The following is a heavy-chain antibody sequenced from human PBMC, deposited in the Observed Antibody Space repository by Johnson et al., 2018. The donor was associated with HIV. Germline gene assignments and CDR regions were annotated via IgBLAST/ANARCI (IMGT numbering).Heavy chain of an antibody. CDR1: GFTFSSYW. J-gene: IGHJ3*02. Sequence: MQLVESGGGLVQPGGSLRVSCAASGFTFSSYWLHWVCQAPGKGLVLVSRINSDGSSTSYADSVKGRFTISRDNPKNTLYLQMNSLRAEDTAVYYCAREGSYYYDSSGYYYPVADAFDIWGQGTMVTVSS. V-gene: IGHV3-74*01. D-gene: IGHD3-22*01. CDR2: INSDGSST. CDR3: AREGSYYYDSSGYYYPVADAFDI.